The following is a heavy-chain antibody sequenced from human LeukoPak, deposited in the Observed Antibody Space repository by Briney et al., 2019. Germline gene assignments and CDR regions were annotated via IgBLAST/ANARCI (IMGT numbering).Heavy chain of an antibody. J-gene: IGHJ4*02. CDR1: GFIFSTHW. D-gene: IGHD4-17*01. Sequence: GGSVRLSCAGSGFIFSTHWMIWVRQAPGKGLEWVANIKQDGSEKYYVDSVKGRFTISRDNTKSSMYLEMNSLRAEDTAVYYCVRYRDGEYDFWGQGTLVTVSS. CDR3: VRYRDGEYDF. V-gene: IGHV3-7*01. CDR2: IKQDGSEK.